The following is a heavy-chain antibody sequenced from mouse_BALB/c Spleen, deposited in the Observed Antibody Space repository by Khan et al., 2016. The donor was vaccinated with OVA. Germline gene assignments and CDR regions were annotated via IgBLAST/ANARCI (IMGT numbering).Heavy chain of an antibody. CDR1: GFTFSSYG. J-gene: IGHJ3*01. CDR2: VSTGGSYT. V-gene: IGHV5-6*01. D-gene: IGHD1-1*01. CDR3: TRLAYYYDSEGFAY. Sequence: EVMLVESGGDLVKPGGSLKLSCAASGFTFSSYGMSWVRQAPDKRLEWVATVSTGGSYTYYPDSVKGRFTISRANAKNTLYLQMSGLRSEDTAMFYCTRLAYYYDSEGFAYWGQGTLVTVSA.